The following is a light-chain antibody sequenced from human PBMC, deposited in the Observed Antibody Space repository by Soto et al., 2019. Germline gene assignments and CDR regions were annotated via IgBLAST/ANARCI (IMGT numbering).Light chain of an antibody. V-gene: IGLV2-23*01. Sequence: QSALTQPASLSGSPGQSITISCTGTTTDIGSHNDVSWYQQHPGKAPRTIIFGAYKRPSGVSNRFSGSKSGNTASLTISGLQAEDEAHYHCCSYAAGTRLVFGGGTKVTVL. CDR2: GAY. J-gene: IGLJ2*01. CDR1: TTDIGSHND. CDR3: CSYAAGTRLV.